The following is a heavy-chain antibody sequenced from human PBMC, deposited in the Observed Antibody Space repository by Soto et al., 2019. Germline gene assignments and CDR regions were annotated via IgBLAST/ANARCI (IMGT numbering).Heavy chain of an antibody. Sequence: ASVKVSCKASGYTFTSYAMNWVRQAPGQGLEWMGWINTNTGNPTYAQGFTGRFVFSLDTSVSTAYLQICSLKAEDTVVYYCARNPYYDFWSGYYTWYYYYGMDVWGQGTTVTVSS. J-gene: IGHJ6*02. D-gene: IGHD3-3*01. V-gene: IGHV7-4-1*01. CDR2: INTNTGNP. CDR1: GYTFTSYA. CDR3: ARNPYYDFWSGYYTWYYYYGMDV.